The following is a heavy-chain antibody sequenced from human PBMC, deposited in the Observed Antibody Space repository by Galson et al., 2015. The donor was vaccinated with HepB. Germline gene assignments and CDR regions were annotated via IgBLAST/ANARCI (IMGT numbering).Heavy chain of an antibody. CDR3: ARESESFGVDYNWFDP. Sequence: SLRLSCAASGFTFSSYWMHWVRQAPGKGLVWVSRINSDGSSTSYADSVKGRFTISRDNAKNTLYLQMNSLRAEDTAVYYCARESESFGVDYNWFDPWGQGTLVTVSS. V-gene: IGHV3-74*01. J-gene: IGHJ5*02. CDR1: GFTFSSYW. D-gene: IGHD3-3*01. CDR2: INSDGSST.